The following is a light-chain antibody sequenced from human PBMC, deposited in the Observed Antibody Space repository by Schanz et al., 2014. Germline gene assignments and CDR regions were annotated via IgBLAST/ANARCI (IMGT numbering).Light chain of an antibody. CDR3: SSYATTSTRV. Sequence: QSVLTQPPSVSGAPGQRVTISCTGSSSNIGAGYDVHWYQQLPGTAPKLLIYGNSNRPSGVPDRFSGSKSGTSASLAISGLQSEDEASYYCSSYATTSTRVFGGGTKLTVL. CDR2: GNS. J-gene: IGLJ3*02. V-gene: IGLV1-40*01. CDR1: SSNIGAGYD.